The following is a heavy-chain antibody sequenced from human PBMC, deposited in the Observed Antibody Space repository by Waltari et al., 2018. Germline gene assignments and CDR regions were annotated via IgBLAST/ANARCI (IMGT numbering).Heavy chain of an antibody. D-gene: IGHD3-22*01. Sequence: QLQLQESGPGLAKPSETLSLTCTVSGGFTSSSSYHLGWTRQPPGNGLEWLGSSYYSGSTYYNPSLKSRVTISVDTSKNQFSLKLSSVTAADTAVYYCARGSSGYKDAFDIWGQGTMVTVSS. CDR2: SYYSGST. V-gene: IGHV4-39*01. J-gene: IGHJ3*02. CDR3: ARGSSGYKDAFDI. CDR1: GGFTSSSSYH.